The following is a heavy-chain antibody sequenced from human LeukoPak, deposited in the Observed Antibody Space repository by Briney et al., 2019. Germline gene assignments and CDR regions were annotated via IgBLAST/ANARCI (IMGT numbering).Heavy chain of an antibody. CDR3: ARDGYGSGKGYFDY. CDR2: ISAYNGNT. J-gene: IGHJ4*02. V-gene: IGHV1-18*01. D-gene: IGHD3-10*01. CDR1: GYTFTSYG. Sequence: ASVKVSCKASGYTFTSYGISWVRQAPGQGLEWMGWISAYNGNTNSAQKFQGRVTMTTDTSTSTAYMELRSLRSDDTAVYYCARDGYGSGKGYFDYWGQGTLVTVSS.